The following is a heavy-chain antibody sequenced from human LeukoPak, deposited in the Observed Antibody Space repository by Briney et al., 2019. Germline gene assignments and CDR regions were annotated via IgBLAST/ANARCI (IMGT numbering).Heavy chain of an antibody. D-gene: IGHD6-13*01. Sequence: GGSLRLSCVASGFTFSNYAMTWVRQAPGKGLEWVSTISGSGSSTYYADSVKGRFTISRDNSKNTLYLQMNSLRAEDTAVYYCAKVPSTYSSSCYWGQGPLVTVSP. J-gene: IGHJ4*02. CDR2: ISGSGSST. CDR3: AKVPSTYSSSCY. CDR1: GFTFSNYA. V-gene: IGHV3-23*01.